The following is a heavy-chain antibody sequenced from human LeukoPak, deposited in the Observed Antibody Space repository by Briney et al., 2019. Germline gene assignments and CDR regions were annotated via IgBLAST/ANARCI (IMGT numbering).Heavy chain of an antibody. CDR2: ISPHSGFT. D-gene: IGHD7-27*01. CDR1: GYTLTSHY. V-gene: IGHV1-2*02. J-gene: IGHJ3*02. Sequence: ASVKVSCKASGYTLTSHYIHWVRQAPGQGLEWMGWISPHSGFTMYPQRFQGRVTMTTDTSISTAFLEVRRLRSDDTAAYYCARQTGDDALDIWGQGTMITVYS. CDR3: ARQTGDDALDI.